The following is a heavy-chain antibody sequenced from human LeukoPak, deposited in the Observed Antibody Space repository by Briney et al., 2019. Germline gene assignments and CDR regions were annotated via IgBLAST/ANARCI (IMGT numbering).Heavy chain of an antibody. V-gene: IGHV3-23*01. CDR1: GFTFSSYA. CDR3: AKDLTDSSGYYFLRPNDYFDY. J-gene: IGHJ4*02. Sequence: GGSLRLSCAASGFTFSSYAMSWVRQAPGKGLEWVSAISGSGGSTYYADSVKGRFTISRDNSKNTLYLQMSSLRAEDTAVYYCAKDLTDSSGYYFLRPNDYFDYWGQGTLVTVSS. D-gene: IGHD3-22*01. CDR2: ISGSGGST.